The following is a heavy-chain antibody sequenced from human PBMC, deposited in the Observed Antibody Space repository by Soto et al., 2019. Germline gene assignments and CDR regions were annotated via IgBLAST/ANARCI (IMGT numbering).Heavy chain of an antibody. Sequence: PSETLSLTCAVYGGSFSGYYWSWIRQPPGKGLEWIGEINHSGSTNYNPSLKGRFTISRDNAKNSLYLQMNSLRPEDTALYYCTKARLWGGGGYNSYYYNAMDVWGQGTTVTVSS. CDR2: INHSGST. V-gene: IGHV4-34*10. D-gene: IGHD5-12*01. J-gene: IGHJ6*02. CDR3: TKARLWGGGGYNSYYYNAMDV. CDR1: GGSFSGYY.